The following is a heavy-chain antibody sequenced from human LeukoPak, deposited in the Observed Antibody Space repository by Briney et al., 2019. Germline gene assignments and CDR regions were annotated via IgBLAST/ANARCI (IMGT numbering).Heavy chain of an antibody. V-gene: IGHV4-61*01. Sequence: SETLSLTCTVSGGSISSGSSYWSWIRQPPGKGLEWIGYIYYSGNTNYNPSLKSRVTISVDTSKNQFSLKLTSVTAADTAVYYCARASRGHDYWGQGTLVTVSS. CDR2: IYYSGNT. D-gene: IGHD3-10*01. CDR3: ARASRGHDY. J-gene: IGHJ4*02. CDR1: GGSISSGSSY.